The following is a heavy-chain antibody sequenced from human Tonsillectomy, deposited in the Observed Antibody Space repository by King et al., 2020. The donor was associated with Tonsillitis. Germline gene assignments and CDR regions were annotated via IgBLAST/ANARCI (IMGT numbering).Heavy chain of an antibody. CDR3: ARDIGAAAGTSPGY. D-gene: IGHD6-13*01. J-gene: IGHJ4*02. CDR2: ISPYNGYT. V-gene: IGHV1-18*01. CDR1: GYTFTSYG. Sequence: VQLVQSGAEVKRPGASVKVSCTASGYTFTSYGISWVRQAPGQGLEWMGWISPYNGYTNYAQKLQGRVTMTTDTSTSTAYMDLRSLRSDDTAVYYCARDIGAAAGTSPGYWGQGTLVTVSS.